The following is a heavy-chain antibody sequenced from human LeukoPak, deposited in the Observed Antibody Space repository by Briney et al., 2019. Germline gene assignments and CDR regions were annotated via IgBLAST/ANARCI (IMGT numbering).Heavy chain of an antibody. CDR1: GGTFSSYA. J-gene: IGHJ5*02. Sequence: ASVKVSCKASGGTFSSYAISWVRQAPGQGLEWMGGIIPIFGTANYAQKFQGRVTITADESTSTAYMELSSLRSEDTAVYYCARVPRPGSGSYLWSWFDPWGQGTLVTVSS. D-gene: IGHD3-10*01. V-gene: IGHV1-69*13. CDR2: IIPIFGTA. CDR3: ARVPRPGSGSYLWSWFDP.